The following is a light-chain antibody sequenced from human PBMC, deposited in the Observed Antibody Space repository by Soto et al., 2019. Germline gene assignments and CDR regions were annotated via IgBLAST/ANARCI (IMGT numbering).Light chain of an antibody. J-gene: IGKJ5*01. CDR3: QKYNSVPIT. CDR2: AAS. Sequence: DIQMTQSPSSLSASVGDRVTITCRASQGISNNLAWYQQKPGKVPKLLIYAASTLQSGVPSRFSGSGSGTDFTLTISSLQTEDVATYYCQKYNSVPITFGQGTRLEIK. CDR1: QGISNN. V-gene: IGKV1-27*01.